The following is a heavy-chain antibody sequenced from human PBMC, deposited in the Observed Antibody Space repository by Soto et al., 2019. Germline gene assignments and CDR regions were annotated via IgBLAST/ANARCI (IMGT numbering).Heavy chain of an antibody. CDR3: ARGLRKIQVWFSSYHYGMDV. Sequence: WGSRRLSCEASGFTFSSYCMNWVRQAPGKGLEWVANIKQDGSEKYYVDSVKGRFTISRDNAKNSLSLQMHSLRGEDTAVYYCARGLRKIQVWFSSYHYGMDVWGQGATVTV. J-gene: IGHJ6*02. CDR1: GFTFSSYC. D-gene: IGHD5-18*01. V-gene: IGHV3-7*03. CDR2: IKQDGSEK.